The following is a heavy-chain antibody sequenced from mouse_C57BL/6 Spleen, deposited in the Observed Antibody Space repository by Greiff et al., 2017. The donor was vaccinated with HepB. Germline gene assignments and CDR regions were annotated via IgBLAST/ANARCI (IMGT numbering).Heavy chain of an antibody. Sequence: KQSGAELVRPGASVKLSCKASGYTFTDYYINWVKQRPGQGLEWIARIYPGSGNTYYNEKFKGKATLTAEKSSSTAYMQLSSLTSEDSAVYFCASYYGSLYYAMDYWGQGTSVTVSS. D-gene: IGHD1-1*01. J-gene: IGHJ4*01. CDR3: ASYYGSLYYAMDY. CDR2: IYPGSGNT. V-gene: IGHV1-76*01. CDR1: GYTFTDYY.